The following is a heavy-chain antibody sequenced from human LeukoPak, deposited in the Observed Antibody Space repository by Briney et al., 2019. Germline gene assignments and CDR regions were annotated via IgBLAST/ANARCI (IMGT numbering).Heavy chain of an antibody. V-gene: IGHV3-21*01. CDR3: ARDRRLVGAYYFDY. CDR1: GFTFSSYS. CDR2: ISSSSSYI. D-gene: IGHD1-26*01. Sequence: GGSLRLSRAASGFTFSSYSMNWVRQAPGKGLEWVSSISSSSSYIYYADSVKGRFTISRDNAKNSLYLQMNSLRAEDTAVYYCARDRRLVGAYYFDYWGQGTLVTVSS. J-gene: IGHJ4*02.